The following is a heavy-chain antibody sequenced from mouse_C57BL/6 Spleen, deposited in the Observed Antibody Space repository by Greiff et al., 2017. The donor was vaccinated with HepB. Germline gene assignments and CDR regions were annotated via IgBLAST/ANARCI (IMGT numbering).Heavy chain of an antibody. CDR3: AMYSYGAY. Sequence: VQLQQPGAELVKPGASVKVSCKASGFTFTSYWMHWVKQRPGQGLEWIGRIHPSDSDTNYNQKFKGKATLTADKSSSTAYMQLSTLTSEDSAVYYCAMYSYGAYWGQGTLVTVSA. V-gene: IGHV1-74*01. D-gene: IGHD1-1*01. CDR2: IHPSDSDT. CDR1: GFTFTSYW. J-gene: IGHJ3*01.